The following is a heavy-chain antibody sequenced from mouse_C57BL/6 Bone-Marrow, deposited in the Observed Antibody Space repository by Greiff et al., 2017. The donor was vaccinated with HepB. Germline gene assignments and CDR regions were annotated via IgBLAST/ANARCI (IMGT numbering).Heavy chain of an antibody. CDR3: AREADYYSNFTFAY. D-gene: IGHD2-5*01. CDR2: IYPRSGNT. CDR1: GYTFTSYG. J-gene: IGHJ3*01. V-gene: IGHV1-81*01. Sequence: VMLVESGAELARPGASVKLSCKASGYTFTSYGISWVKQRTGQGLEWIGEIYPRSGNTYYNEKFKGKATLTADKSSSTAYMELRSLTSEDSAVYFCAREADYYSNFTFAYWGQGTLVTVSA.